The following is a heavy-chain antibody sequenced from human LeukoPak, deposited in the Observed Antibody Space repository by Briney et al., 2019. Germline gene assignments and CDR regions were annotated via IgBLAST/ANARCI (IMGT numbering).Heavy chain of an antibody. CDR1: GYTFTGYY. CDR2: INPNSGGT. J-gene: IGHJ5*02. D-gene: IGHD2-2*01. V-gene: IGHV1-2*02. CDR3: ARGCSSTSCYGFDP. Sequence: ASVMVSCKASGYTFTGYYMHWVRQAPGQGLEWMGWINPNSGGTNYAQKFQGRVTMTRDTSISTAYMELSRLRSDDTAVYYCARGCSSTSCYGFDPWGQGTLVTVSS.